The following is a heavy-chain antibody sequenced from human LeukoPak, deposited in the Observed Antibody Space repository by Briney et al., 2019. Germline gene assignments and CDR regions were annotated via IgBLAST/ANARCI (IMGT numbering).Heavy chain of an antibody. J-gene: IGHJ4*02. CDR2: IYYSGIT. CDR3: ARESDNWNPDY. CDR1: GGSISSYY. V-gene: IGHV4-59*01. Sequence: SETLCLTCTVSGGSISSYYWSWIRQPPGKELEGIGYIYYSGITNYNPSLKSRVTISVDTSKNQYSLKLRSETAADTAVYYCARESDNWNPDYWGQGTLVTVSS. D-gene: IGHD1-20*01.